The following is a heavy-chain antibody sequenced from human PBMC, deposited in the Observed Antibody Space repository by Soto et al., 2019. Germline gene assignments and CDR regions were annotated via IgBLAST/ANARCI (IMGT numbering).Heavy chain of an antibody. J-gene: IGHJ6*02. CDR3: ARGTRRVRVVLMTHYYYYGMDV. CDR1: GGSFSDYY. V-gene: IGHV4-34*01. Sequence: PSETLSLTCAVYGGSFSDYYWSWIRQPPGKGLEWIGEINHSGSTNYNPSLKSRVTISVDMSKNQFSLKLSSVTAADTAVYYCARGTRRVRVVLMTHYYYYGMDVWGQGTTVTVSS. CDR2: INHSGST. D-gene: IGHD3-3*01.